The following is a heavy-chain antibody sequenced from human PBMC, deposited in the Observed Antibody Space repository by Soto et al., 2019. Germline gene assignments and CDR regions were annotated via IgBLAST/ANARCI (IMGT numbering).Heavy chain of an antibody. CDR3: ARGLAAGDY. Sequence: ASVKVSCKVSGYTLTELSMHWVRQAPGKGLEWMGGFDPEDGETIYAQKFQGRVTMTVDTSTTTAYMELSSLRFEDSAVYYCARGLAAGDYRAQRTLVTGSS. CDR2: FDPEDGET. V-gene: IGHV1-24*01. CDR1: GYTLTELS. J-gene: IGHJ4*02. D-gene: IGHD6-13*01.